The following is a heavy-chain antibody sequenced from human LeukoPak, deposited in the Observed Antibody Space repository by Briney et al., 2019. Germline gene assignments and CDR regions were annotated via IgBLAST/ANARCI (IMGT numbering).Heavy chain of an antibody. D-gene: IGHD5-24*01. CDR3: AKVHLEMATNGWAFDI. CDR2: ISGSGGST. J-gene: IGHJ3*02. CDR1: GFTFSSYA. V-gene: IGHV3-23*01. Sequence: GGSLRLSCAASGFTFSSYAMSWVRQAPGKGLEWVSAISGSGGSTYYADSVKGRFTVSRDNSKNTLYLQMNSLRAEDTAVYYCAKVHLEMATNGWAFDIWGQGTMVTVSS.